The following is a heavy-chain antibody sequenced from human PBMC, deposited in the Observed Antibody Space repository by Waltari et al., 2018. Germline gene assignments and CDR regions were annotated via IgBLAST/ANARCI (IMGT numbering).Heavy chain of an antibody. V-gene: IGHV1-69-2*01. J-gene: IGHJ3*01. CDR3: VTALGDRSSASRPFDV. D-gene: IGHD3-10*01. CDR1: GYRFTDYY. CDR2: GDHEDGET. Sequence: EVQLLQSGTELKKPGSTVTITCQVSGYRFTDYYIHWVQQAPGKGPQWMGPGDHEDGETIYAERFQGRVTITADTSTETAFMELSSLTSDDTAVYYCVTALGDRSSASRPFDVWGLGTLITVSS.